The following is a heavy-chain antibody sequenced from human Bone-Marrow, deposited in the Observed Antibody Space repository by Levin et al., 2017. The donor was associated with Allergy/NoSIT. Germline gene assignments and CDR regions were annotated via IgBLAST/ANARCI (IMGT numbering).Heavy chain of an antibody. J-gene: IGHJ6*03. CDR2: VSIGHAS. V-gene: IGHV3-23*01. CDR1: GFNFGAYA. D-gene: IGHD4/OR15-4a*01. CDR3: AKVADDYRPGGLYYMDV. Sequence: PGESLKISCEVSGFNFGAYAMNWVRQVPGKGLEWVSGVSIGHASYYSDSVKGRFITSRNNVKNTVFLQMDSLRVEDTAVYYCAKVADDYRPGGLYYMDVWGKGTSVTVSS.